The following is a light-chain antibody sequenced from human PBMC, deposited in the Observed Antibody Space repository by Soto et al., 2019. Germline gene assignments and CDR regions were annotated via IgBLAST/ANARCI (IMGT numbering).Light chain of an antibody. J-gene: IGLJ2*01. CDR3: GTWDSSLSPDVV. Sequence: QSVLTQPPSVSAAPGQTVTISCSGSTTNIGYNYVSWYQQLPGTAPKLLIYDNNARPSGISDRFSGSKSGTTATLGITGLQTGDEADYYCGTWDSSLSPDVVFGGGTKVTVL. V-gene: IGLV1-51*01. CDR1: TTNIGYNY. CDR2: DNN.